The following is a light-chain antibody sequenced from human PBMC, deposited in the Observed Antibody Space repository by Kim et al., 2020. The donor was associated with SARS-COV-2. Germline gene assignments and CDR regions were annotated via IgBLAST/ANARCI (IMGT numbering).Light chain of an antibody. J-gene: IGKJ2*01. CDR2: GAS. CDR1: QSVSSN. Sequence: SLSPGERATLSCRASQSVSSNLAWYQQRPGQAPRLLIFGASSRATGIPARFSGSGSGTEFNLTISSLQSEDFAVYYCQQYNNWLYTFGQGTKLEI. V-gene: IGKV3-15*01. CDR3: QQYNNWLYT.